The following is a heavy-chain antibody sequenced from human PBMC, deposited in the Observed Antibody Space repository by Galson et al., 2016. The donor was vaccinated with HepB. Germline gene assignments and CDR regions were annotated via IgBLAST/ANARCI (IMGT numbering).Heavy chain of an antibody. CDR2: INQDGTEK. CDR1: GFTFSSYS. CDR3: ARAYQYTLDY. J-gene: IGHJ4*02. Sequence: SLRLSCAASGFTFSSYSMSWVRQAPGQGLEWVDNINQDGTEKHYLDYVRGRIPISRDNAKSSLFLQMDSLRAEDTAGYFCARAYQYTLDYWGQGTLVTVSS. V-gene: IGHV3-7*04. D-gene: IGHD1-1*01.